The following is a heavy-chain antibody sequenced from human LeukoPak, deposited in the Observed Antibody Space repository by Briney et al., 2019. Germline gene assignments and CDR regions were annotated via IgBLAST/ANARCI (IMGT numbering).Heavy chain of an antibody. D-gene: IGHD3-10*01. CDR1: GFIFDDYA. CDR2: ISWDSDSI. Sequence: PGGSLRLSCAASGFIFDDYAMHWVRQAPGKGLEWVSGISWDSDSIDYADSVKGRFTISRDNAKNSLHLQMNSLRAEDTAVYYCTRGRGVDYWGQGTLVTVPS. V-gene: IGHV3-9*01. J-gene: IGHJ4*02. CDR3: TRGRGVDY.